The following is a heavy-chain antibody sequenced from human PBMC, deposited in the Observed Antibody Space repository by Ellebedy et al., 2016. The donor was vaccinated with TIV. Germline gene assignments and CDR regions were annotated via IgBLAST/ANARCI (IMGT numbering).Heavy chain of an antibody. J-gene: IGHJ6*02. Sequence: GESLKISCATSGFSNSGIPWVRQAPGRGLEWVAFIRSDESTKYYADSVNGRFTISSDSSKNTLDLQMTSLRPEDTALYYCVKGTYPVPTVMAVWGQGTTVIVSS. D-gene: IGHD3-16*02. CDR3: VKGTYPVPTVMAV. V-gene: IGHV3-30*02. CDR1: GFSNSG. CDR2: IRSDESTK.